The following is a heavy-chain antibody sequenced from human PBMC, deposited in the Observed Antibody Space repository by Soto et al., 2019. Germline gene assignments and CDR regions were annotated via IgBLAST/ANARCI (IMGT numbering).Heavy chain of an antibody. D-gene: IGHD2-15*01. Sequence: SETLSLTCTVSGGSISSGGYYWSWIRKHPGKGLEWIGYIYYSGSTYYNPSLKSRVTISVDTSKNQFSLKLSSVTAADTAVYYCARAAYDIVVVVAATHDWFDPWGQGTLVTVSS. CDR1: GGSISSGGYY. CDR3: ARAAYDIVVVVAATHDWFDP. J-gene: IGHJ5*02. CDR2: IYYSGST. V-gene: IGHV4-31*03.